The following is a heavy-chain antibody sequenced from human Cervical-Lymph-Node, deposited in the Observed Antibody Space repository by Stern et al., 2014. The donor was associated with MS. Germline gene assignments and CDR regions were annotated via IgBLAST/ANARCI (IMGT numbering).Heavy chain of an antibody. D-gene: IGHD6-19*01. V-gene: IGHV3-33*01. CDR1: GFTFSRNG. Sequence: VQLVESGGGVVQPGRSLRLSCAASGFTFSRNGMHWVRQAPGKGLEWGAVVWYDGSNETYVDSVKGRFTISRDNSKNTLDLQMNSLRVEDTAVYYCVAYASGDNINHWGQGTLVTVSS. CDR3: VAYASGDNINH. J-gene: IGHJ5*02. CDR2: VWYDGSNE.